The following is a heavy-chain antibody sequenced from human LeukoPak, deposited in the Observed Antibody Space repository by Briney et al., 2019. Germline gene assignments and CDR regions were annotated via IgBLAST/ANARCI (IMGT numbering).Heavy chain of an antibody. D-gene: IGHD3-9*01. V-gene: IGHV1-2*04. J-gene: IGHJ5*02. CDR2: INPNSGGT. CDR1: GYTFTGYY. CDR3: ARGGYFDSPPPSNWFDP. Sequence: ASVKVSCKASGYTFTGYYMHWVRQAPGQGLEWMGWINPNSGGTNYAQKFQGWVTMTRDTSISTAYMELSRPRSDDTAVYYCARGGYFDSPPPSNWFDPWGQGTLVTVSS.